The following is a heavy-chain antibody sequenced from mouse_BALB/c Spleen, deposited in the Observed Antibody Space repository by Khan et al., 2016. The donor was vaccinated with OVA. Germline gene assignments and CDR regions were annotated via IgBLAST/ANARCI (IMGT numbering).Heavy chain of an antibody. Sequence: EVQLVESGGGLVQPGGSRKLSCTASGFTFSSFGMHWVRQAPEKGLEWVAYIGSDSSTIYYADTVKGRFTISRDNPKNTLLRPLTSLRSEDTAMYYWAGSRYWSWFASWGQGTLVTVSA. CDR3: AGSRYWSWFAS. CDR1: GFTFSSFG. J-gene: IGHJ3*01. CDR2: IGSDSSTI. V-gene: IGHV5-17*02. D-gene: IGHD2-12*01.